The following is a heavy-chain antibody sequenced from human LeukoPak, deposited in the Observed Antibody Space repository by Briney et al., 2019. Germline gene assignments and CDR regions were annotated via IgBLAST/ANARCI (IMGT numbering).Heavy chain of an antibody. CDR1: GGSISSHY. V-gene: IGHV4-59*11. CDR2: IYYSGST. CDR3: ARDSSSWYGYYYYYMDV. Sequence: SETLSLTCTVSGGSISSHYWSWIRQPPGKGLEWIGYIYYSGSTNYNPSLKSRVTISVDTSKNQFFLKLSSVTAAGTAVYYCARDSSSWYGYYYYYMDVWGKGTTVTVSS. J-gene: IGHJ6*03. D-gene: IGHD6-13*01.